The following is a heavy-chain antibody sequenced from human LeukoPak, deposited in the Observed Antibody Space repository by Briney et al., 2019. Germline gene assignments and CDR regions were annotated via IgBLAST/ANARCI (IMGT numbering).Heavy chain of an antibody. V-gene: IGHV1-2*02. J-gene: IGHJ4*02. CDR2: INPNSGGT. D-gene: IGHD1-7*01. CDR1: GYTFTCYY. CDR3: ARAPVVRNYYNFDY. Sequence: ASVKVSCKASGYTFTCYYMHWVRQAPGQGLEWMGWINPNSGGTNYAQKFQGRVTMTRDTSISTAYMELSRLRSDDTAVYYCARAPVVRNYYNFDYWGQGTLVTVSS.